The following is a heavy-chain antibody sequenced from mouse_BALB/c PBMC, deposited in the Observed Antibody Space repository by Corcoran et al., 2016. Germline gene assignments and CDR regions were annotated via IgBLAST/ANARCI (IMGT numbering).Heavy chain of an antibody. CDR1: GFNIKDYY. CDR3: ARRGYGNYPPYFDY. V-gene: IGHV14-1*02. J-gene: IGHJ2*01. CDR2: IDPENGNT. D-gene: IGHD2-1*01. Sequence: EVQLQQSGAELVRPGALVKLSCKASGFNIKDYYMHWVKQRTEQGLEWIGWIDPENGNTIYDPKFQGKASITADTSSNTAYLQLSSLTSEDTAVYYCARRGYGNYPPYFDYWGQGTTLTVSS.